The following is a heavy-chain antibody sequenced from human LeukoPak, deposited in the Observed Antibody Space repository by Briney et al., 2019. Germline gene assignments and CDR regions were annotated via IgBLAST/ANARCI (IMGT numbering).Heavy chain of an antibody. CDR1: GGSISGYY. Sequence: PSETLSLTCTVSGGSISGYYWSWIRQPPGKGLEWIGYINYSGSTDYNPSLKSRVTISVDTSNNQFSLKLSSVTAADTAIYYCARHGSGSVAAPKYWGQGALVTVSS. V-gene: IGHV4-59*08. D-gene: IGHD4-23*01. J-gene: IGHJ4*02. CDR2: INYSGST. CDR3: ARHGSGSVAAPKY.